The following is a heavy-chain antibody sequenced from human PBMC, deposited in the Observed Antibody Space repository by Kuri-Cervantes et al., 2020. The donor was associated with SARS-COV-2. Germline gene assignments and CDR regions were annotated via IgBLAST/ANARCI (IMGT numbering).Heavy chain of an antibody. Sequence: GGSLRLSCEASGFTFSSYEMNWVRQAPGKGLEWVSYISSSGSTIYYADSVKGRFTVSRDNAKNSVHLQMNSLRAEDAAVYYCARDIWRKFDLWGQGTPVTVSS. D-gene: IGHD2-21*01. V-gene: IGHV3-48*03. CDR3: ARDIWRKFDL. J-gene: IGHJ5*02. CDR2: ISSSGSTI. CDR1: GFTFSSYE.